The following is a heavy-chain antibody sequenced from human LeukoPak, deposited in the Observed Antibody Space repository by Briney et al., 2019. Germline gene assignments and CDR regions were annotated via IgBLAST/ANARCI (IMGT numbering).Heavy chain of an antibody. D-gene: IGHD3-16*02. CDR2: INHSGST. CDR1: GYSISSGYY. CDR3: ARGCPKGGDYVWGSYRPRYYFDY. J-gene: IGHJ4*02. Sequence: PSETLSLTCTVSGYSISSGYYWGWIRQPPGKGLEWIGEINHSGSTNYNPFLKSRVTISVDTSKNQFSLKLSSVTAADTAVYYCARGCPKGGDYVWGSYRPRYYFDYWGQGTLVTVSS. V-gene: IGHV4-38-2*02.